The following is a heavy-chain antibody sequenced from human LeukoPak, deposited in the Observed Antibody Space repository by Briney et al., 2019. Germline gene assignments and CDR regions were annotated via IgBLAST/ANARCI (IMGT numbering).Heavy chain of an antibody. D-gene: IGHD4-11*01. V-gene: IGHV3-49*03. Sequence: AGGSLRLSCTTSGFTFANYAVTWFRRAPGKELEWVSFIRNKASDGTAEYAASVQGRFTVSRDDSKGIAYLQMHSLKSEDTAVYYCIRDRVITDYWGQGTLVTVSS. CDR1: GFTFANYA. J-gene: IGHJ4*02. CDR3: IRDRVITDY. CDR2: IRNKASDGTA.